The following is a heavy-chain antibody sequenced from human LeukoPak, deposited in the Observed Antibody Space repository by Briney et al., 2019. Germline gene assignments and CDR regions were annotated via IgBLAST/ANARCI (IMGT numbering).Heavy chain of an antibody. CDR2: IYHSGST. Sequence: RASETLSLTCTVSGYSISSGYYWGWIRQPPGKGLEWIGSIYHSGSTYYNPSLKSRVTISVDTSKNQFSLKLTSVTAADTAVYYCARAGYGGDANYYFDYWGQGTLVTVSS. CDR3: ARAGYGGDANYYFDY. CDR1: GYSISSGYY. J-gene: IGHJ4*02. D-gene: IGHD4-23*01. V-gene: IGHV4-38-2*02.